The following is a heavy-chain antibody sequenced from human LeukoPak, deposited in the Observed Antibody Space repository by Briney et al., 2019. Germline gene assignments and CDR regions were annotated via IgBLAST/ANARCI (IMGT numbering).Heavy chain of an antibody. CDR3: ASPVYDSRDYYHKDDAFDI. J-gene: IGHJ3*02. Sequence: SVKVSCKASGGTFSSYTITWVRQAPGQGLEWMGGIIPIFGSANYAQKFQGRVTITADESTTTAYMELSSLRSEDTAVYYCASPVYDSRDYYHKDDAFDIWGQGTMVTVSS. CDR1: GGTFSSYT. D-gene: IGHD3-22*01. V-gene: IGHV1-69*13. CDR2: IIPIFGSA.